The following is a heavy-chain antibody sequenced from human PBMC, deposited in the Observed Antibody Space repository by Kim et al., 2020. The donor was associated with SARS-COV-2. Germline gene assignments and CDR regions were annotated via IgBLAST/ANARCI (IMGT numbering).Heavy chain of an antibody. Sequence: GGSLRLSCAASGFTFSSYSMNWVRQAPGKGLEWVSYISSSSSTIYYADSVKGRFTISRDNAKNSLYLQMNSLRDEDTAVYYCAGGSARYYYYGMDVWGQGTTVTVSS. CDR2: ISSSSSTI. J-gene: IGHJ6*02. CDR1: GFTFSSYS. V-gene: IGHV3-48*02. CDR3: AGGSARYYYYGMDV. D-gene: IGHD3-10*01.